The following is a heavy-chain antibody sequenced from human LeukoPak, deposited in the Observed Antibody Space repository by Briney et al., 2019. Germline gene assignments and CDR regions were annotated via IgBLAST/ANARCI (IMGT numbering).Heavy chain of an antibody. J-gene: IGHJ1*01. CDR1: GLTFSRYA. D-gene: IGHD2-2*01. Sequence: GRSLRLSCAASGLTFSRYAMHWVRQAPGKGLEWVAVKSDDGSYTEYTDSVRGRIVISRDTSKNTVYLQLNSLIGEDTAVYYCARALGPEIPAATRYFQHWGQGTLVTVSS. V-gene: IGHV3-30*10. CDR2: KSDDGSYT. CDR3: ARALGPEIPAATRYFQH.